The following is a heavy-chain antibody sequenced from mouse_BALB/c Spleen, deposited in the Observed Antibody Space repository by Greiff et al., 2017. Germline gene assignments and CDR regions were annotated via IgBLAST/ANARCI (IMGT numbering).Heavy chain of an antibody. CDR3: TRGVLRYFDV. V-gene: IGHV1-15*01. J-gene: IGHJ1*01. D-gene: IGHD5-1*01. Sequence: QVQLQQSGAELVRPGASVTLSCKASGYTFTDYEMHWVKQTPVHGLEWIGAIDPETGGTAYNQKFKGKATLTADKSSSTAYMELRSLTSEDSAVYYCTRGVLRYFDVWGAGTTVTVSS. CDR2: IDPETGGT. CDR1: GYTFTDYE.